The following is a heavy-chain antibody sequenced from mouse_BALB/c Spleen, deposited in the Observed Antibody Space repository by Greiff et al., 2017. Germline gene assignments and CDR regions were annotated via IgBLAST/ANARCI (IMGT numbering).Heavy chain of an antibody. V-gene: IGHV5-6*01. D-gene: IGHD2-3*01. J-gene: IGHJ3*01. CDR2: ISSGGSHT. CDR1: GFTFSSYG. Sequence: EVQLVESGGDLVKPGGSLKLSCAASGFTFSSYGMSWVRQTPDKRLEWVATISSGGSHTYYPDSVKGRFTISRDNAKNTLYLQMSSLKSEDTAMYYCARGSDGYYGWFAYWGQGTLVTVSA. CDR3: ARGSDGYYGWFAY.